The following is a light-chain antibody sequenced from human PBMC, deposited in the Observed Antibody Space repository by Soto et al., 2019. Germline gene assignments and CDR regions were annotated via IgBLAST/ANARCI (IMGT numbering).Light chain of an antibody. J-gene: IGKJ1*01. CDR2: AAS. V-gene: IGKV3-20*01. CDR3: QKCGSSPWT. CDR1: QSIGSN. Sequence: VMTQSPATLPGSPGDRAALSCTASQSIGSNLAWYQQKPGQAPRLLIYAASSRATGIPDRFSGGGSGTDFTLTISRLEPEDFAVYYCQKCGSSPWTXGQGTKVDIK.